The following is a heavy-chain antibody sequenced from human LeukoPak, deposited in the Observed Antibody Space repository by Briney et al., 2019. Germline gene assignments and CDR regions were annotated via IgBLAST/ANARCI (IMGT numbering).Heavy chain of an antibody. V-gene: IGHV4-39*07. CDR2: IYYSGSA. Sequence: SETLSLTCTVSGVSISSSSYYWGWIRQPPGKGLEWIGSIYYSGSANYNPSLRNRVNISVDPSKRQFSLNLTSATAADTAIYYCAREGVEMTTAYYFDFWGQGILVTVSS. CDR3: AREGVEMTTAYYFDF. CDR1: GVSISSSSYY. J-gene: IGHJ4*02. D-gene: IGHD2-21*01.